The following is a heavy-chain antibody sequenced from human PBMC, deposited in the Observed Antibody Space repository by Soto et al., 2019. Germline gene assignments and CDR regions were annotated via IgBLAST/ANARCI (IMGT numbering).Heavy chain of an antibody. Sequence: EVQLVESGGGLVKPGGSLRLSCVASGFSFSDSGMHWVRPAPGKGLEWVSSITSSSSHISYSDSVKGRFTISRDNAQKSLYLEVTSLRPEDTAVYYCASGGGSFSYWGHGTLVLVSS. V-gene: IGHV3-21*01. CDR3: ASGGGSFSY. D-gene: IGHD1-26*01. CDR2: ITSSSSHI. J-gene: IGHJ4*01. CDR1: GFSFSDSG.